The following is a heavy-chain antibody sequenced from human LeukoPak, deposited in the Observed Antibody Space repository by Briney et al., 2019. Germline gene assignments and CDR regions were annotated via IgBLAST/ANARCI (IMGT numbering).Heavy chain of an antibody. CDR3: TRANYYGSGAQGY. D-gene: IGHD3-10*01. CDR1: GFTFSSYE. CDR2: IRSKAYGGTT. V-gene: IGHV3-49*04. J-gene: IGHJ4*02. Sequence: TGGSLRLSCAASGFTFSSYEMNWVRQAPGKGLEWVGFIRSKAYGGTTEYAASVKGRFTISRDDSKSIAYLQMNSLKTVDTAVYYCTRANYYGSGAQGYWGQGTLVTVSS.